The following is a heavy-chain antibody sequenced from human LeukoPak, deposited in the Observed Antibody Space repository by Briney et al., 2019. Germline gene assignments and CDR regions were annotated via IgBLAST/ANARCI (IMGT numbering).Heavy chain of an antibody. V-gene: IGHV1-2*02. CDR2: INPNSGGT. CDR1: GYTFTGYY. D-gene: IGHD3-3*01. J-gene: IGHJ4*02. Sequence: GASVKVSCKASGYTFTGYYMHWVRQAPGQGLEWMGWINPNSGGTNYAQKFQGRVTMTRDTSISTAYMELSRLRSDDTAVHYCARDQNDFWSGYYYDYWGQGTLVTVSS. CDR3: ARDQNDFWSGYYYDY.